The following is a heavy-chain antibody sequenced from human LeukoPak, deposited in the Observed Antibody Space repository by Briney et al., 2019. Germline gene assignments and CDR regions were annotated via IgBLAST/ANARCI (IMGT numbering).Heavy chain of an antibody. J-gene: IGHJ5*02. CDR3: ARGDPHADL. CDR1: GFTFSSYW. Sequence: PGGSLRLSCVGSGFTFSSYWMSWVRQPPGKGLEWIADITISGHTKNYADSVKGRFTISRDNARTSLYLQMNSLRVEDTGVYYCARGDPHADLWGQGTLVTVSS. CDR2: ITISGHTK. V-gene: IGHV3-48*04.